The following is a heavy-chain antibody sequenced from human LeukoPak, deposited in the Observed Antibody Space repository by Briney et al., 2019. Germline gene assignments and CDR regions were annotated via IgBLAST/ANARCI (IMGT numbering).Heavy chain of an antibody. V-gene: IGHV3-66*01. CDR1: GFTVSSNS. CDR3: AREGTV. CDR2: IYSGGST. Sequence: GGSLRLSCAASGFTVSSNSMSWVRQAPGKGLEWVSIIYSGGSTYNADSVKGRFAISRDNSKNTLYLQMNSLRAEDTAVYYCAREGTVRGQGTLVTVSS. D-gene: IGHD4-11*01. J-gene: IGHJ4*02.